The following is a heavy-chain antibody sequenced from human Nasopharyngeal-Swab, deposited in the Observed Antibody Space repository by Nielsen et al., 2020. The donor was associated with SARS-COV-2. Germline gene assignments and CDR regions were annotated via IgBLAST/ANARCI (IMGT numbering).Heavy chain of an antibody. V-gene: IGHV3-43*02. J-gene: IGHJ4*02. CDR3: CETDY. CDR1: GFTFSSYS. CDR2: ISGDGGST. Sequence: GESLKISCAASGFTFSSYSMNWVRQAPGKGLEWVSLISGDGGSTYYADSVKGRFTISRDNSKNSLYLQMNSLRTEDTALYYCCETDYWGQGTLVTVSS.